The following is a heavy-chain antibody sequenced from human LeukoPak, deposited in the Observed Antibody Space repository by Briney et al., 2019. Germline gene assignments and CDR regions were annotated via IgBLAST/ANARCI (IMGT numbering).Heavy chain of an antibody. CDR3: ARAVAGLYFDY. CDR1: GFIVSRND. J-gene: IGHJ4*02. D-gene: IGHD6-19*01. Sequence: GGSLRLSCAVSGFIVSRNDMTWVRQAPGKGLEWVSLLYSDGRTFYADSVKGRFTISRDNSKNTLNLQMNSLRADDTAVYYCARAVAGLYFDYWGQGTLVTVSS. V-gene: IGHV3-53*01. CDR2: LYSDGRT.